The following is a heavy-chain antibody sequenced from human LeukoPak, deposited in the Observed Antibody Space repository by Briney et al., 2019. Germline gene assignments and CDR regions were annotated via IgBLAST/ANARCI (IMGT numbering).Heavy chain of an antibody. D-gene: IGHD6-13*01. CDR3: ARELVRGGFDAFDI. J-gene: IGHJ3*02. CDR1: GFSLSTSGVG. CDR2: IYWDDDK. V-gene: IGHV2-5*02. Sequence: SGPTLVKPTQTLTLTCTSSGFSLSTSGVGVGWIRQPPGKALEWLALIYWDDDKRYSPSPKSRLTITKDTSKNQVVLTMTNMDPVDTATYYCARELVRGGFDAFDIWGQGTMVTVSS.